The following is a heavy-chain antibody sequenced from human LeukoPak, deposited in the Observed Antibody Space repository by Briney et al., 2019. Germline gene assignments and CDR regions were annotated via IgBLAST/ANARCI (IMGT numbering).Heavy chain of an antibody. Sequence: GGSLRLSCAASGFIFDDYGMSWVRQAPGKGLEWMGLIYPGYSDAKYSPSFQGQVTLSVDASISTAYLQLSGLRASDTAIYYCVRFALTSSLDHWGQGTLVTVSS. CDR3: VRFALTSSLDH. J-gene: IGHJ5*02. CDR1: GFIFDDYG. D-gene: IGHD6-13*01. CDR2: IYPGYSDA. V-gene: IGHV5-51*01.